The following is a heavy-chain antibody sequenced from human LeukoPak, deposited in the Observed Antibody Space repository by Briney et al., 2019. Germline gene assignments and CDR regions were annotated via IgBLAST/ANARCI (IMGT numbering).Heavy chain of an antibody. CDR3: ARDLGSYSSGWYMGFDY. Sequence: GGSLRLSCAASGFTFSSYTMNWVRQAPGMGLEWVSSISTDNSYIYYTDSLKGRFTVSRDNAKNSLYLQMNSLRAEDTAIYYCARDLGSYSSGWYMGFDYWGQGTLVTVSS. J-gene: IGHJ4*02. CDR1: GFTFSSYT. V-gene: IGHV3-21*01. CDR2: ISTDNSYI. D-gene: IGHD6-19*01.